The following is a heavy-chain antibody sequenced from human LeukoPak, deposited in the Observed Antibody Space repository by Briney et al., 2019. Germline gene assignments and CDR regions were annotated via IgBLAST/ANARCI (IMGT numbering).Heavy chain of an antibody. CDR2: ISFDGGTR. V-gene: IGHV3-23*01. D-gene: IGHD4-11*01. J-gene: IGHJ3*02. CDR1: GFTFGNYG. CDR3: ARDGFNYDSRNNDGFDI. Sequence: GGSLRLSCTASGFTFGNYGRSWVRQPPGKGLEWVSGISFDGGTRNYADSVKGRCTISRDHAENTLYLQVNSLTAEDTAVYYCARDGFNYDSRNNDGFDIWGQGAMVAVSS.